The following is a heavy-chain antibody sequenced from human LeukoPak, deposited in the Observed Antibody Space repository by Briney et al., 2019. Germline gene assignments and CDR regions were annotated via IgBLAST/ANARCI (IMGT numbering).Heavy chain of an antibody. Sequence: SETLSLTCTVSGGPISRHNYFWSWIRQPAGKGLEWIGRLYTSGSTNYHPSLKSRVTISVDTSKNQFSLDLISVTAADTAVYYGARVPHRRPTNWFDPWGQGTLVTVSS. J-gene: IGHJ5*02. D-gene: IGHD1-14*01. CDR2: LYTSGST. CDR1: GGPISRHNYF. V-gene: IGHV4-61*02. CDR3: ARVPHRRPTNWFDP.